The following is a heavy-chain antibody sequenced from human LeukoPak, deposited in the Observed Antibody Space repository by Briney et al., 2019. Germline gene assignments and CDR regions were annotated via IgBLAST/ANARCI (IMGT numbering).Heavy chain of an antibody. V-gene: IGHV4-59*02. D-gene: IGHD2-2*01. CDR1: GGSVSDYY. CDR3: ARTTYCSSTSCYPYYYYYMDV. J-gene: IGHJ6*03. Sequence: SETLSLTCTISGGSVSDYYWSWIRQSPGKGLEWIGYIYHTGSTSYSPSLKSRVTISVDTSKNQFSLKLSSVTAADTAVYYCARTTYCSSTSCYPYYYYYMDVWGKGTTVTVSS. CDR2: IYHTGST.